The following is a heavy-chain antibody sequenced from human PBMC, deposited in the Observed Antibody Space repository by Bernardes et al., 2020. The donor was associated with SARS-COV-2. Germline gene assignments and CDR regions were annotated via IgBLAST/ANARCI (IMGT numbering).Heavy chain of an antibody. CDR1: GFTFSSYW. J-gene: IGHJ4*02. D-gene: IGHD4-17*01. CDR2: ITGDGIGA. CDR3: ARVGVTVTNLVY. V-gene: IGHV3-74*01. Sequence: GGSLRLSCAASGFTFSSYWMHWVRQAPGKGLVWVSRITGDGIGANYADSVKGRFTISRDNAKNTVYLQMNSLRAEETAVYYCARVGVTVTNLVYWGQGTLVTVSS.